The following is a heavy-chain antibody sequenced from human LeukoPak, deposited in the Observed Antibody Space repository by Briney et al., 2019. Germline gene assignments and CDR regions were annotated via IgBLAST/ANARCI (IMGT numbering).Heavy chain of an antibody. CDR2: ISSSGSTI. J-gene: IGHJ4*02. V-gene: IGHV3-48*03. D-gene: IGHD5-18*01. Sequence: QSGGSLRLSCAASGFTFSSYEMNWVRQAPGKGLEWVSYISSSGSTIYYADSVKGRFTISRDNAKNSLYLQMNSLRAEGTAVYYCARESSGYSSTVDYWGQGTLVTVSS. CDR3: ARESSGYSSTVDY. CDR1: GFTFSSYE.